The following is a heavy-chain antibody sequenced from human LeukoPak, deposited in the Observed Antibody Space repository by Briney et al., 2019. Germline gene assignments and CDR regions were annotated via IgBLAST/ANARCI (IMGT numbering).Heavy chain of an antibody. Sequence: GGTLRLSCAASGVTFSSYCMSWGCHAPRKGLERVANITQDGSEKYYMASVKGRFTISRDNAKNSLYLQMNSLRAEDTAVYYCARDLDDSSGYLRGDDYWGQGTLVTVSS. CDR2: ITQDGSEK. CDR3: ARDLDDSSGYLRGDDY. CDR1: GVTFSSYC. J-gene: IGHJ4*02. V-gene: IGHV3-7*01. D-gene: IGHD3-22*01.